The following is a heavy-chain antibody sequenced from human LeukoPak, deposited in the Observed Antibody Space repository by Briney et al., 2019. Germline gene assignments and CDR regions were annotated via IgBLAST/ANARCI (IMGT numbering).Heavy chain of an antibody. Sequence: GESLRLSCAASGFSVSNNYVNWVSQAPGKGLEWVAVIYTSGTTKAADSVKGRFTISRDNSKNTVFLQMNGLRPEDTAVYYCAKDMGIDRWGQGTLVTVFS. V-gene: IGHV3-66*01. D-gene: IGHD2-15*01. CDR2: IYTSGTT. CDR3: AKDMGIDR. J-gene: IGHJ5*02. CDR1: GFSVSNNY.